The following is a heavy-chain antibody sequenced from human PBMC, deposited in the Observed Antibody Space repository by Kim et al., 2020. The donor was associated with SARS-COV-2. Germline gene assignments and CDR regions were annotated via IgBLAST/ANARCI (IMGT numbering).Heavy chain of an antibody. V-gene: IGHV4-61*02. J-gene: IGHJ4*02. CDR1: GGSISSGSYY. D-gene: IGHD3-10*01. CDR3: AREDFLWFGELLFDY. Sequence: SETLSLTCTVSGGSISSGSYYWSWIRQPAGKGLEWIGRIYTSGSTNYNPSLKSRVTISVDTSKNQFSLKLSSVTAADTAVYYCAREDFLWFGELLFDYWGQGTLVTVSS. CDR2: IYTSGST.